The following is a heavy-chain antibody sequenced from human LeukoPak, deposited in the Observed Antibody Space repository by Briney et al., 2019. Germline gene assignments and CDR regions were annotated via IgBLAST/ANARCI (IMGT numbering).Heavy chain of an antibody. Sequence: VASVKVSCKASGYTFTSYGISWVRQAPGQGLEWMGWISAYNGNTNYAQKLQGRVTMTTDTSTSTAYMELRSLRSDDTAVYYCAREGWRLRTLWFGELSDYWGQGTLVTVSS. CDR3: AREGWRLRTLWFGELSDY. J-gene: IGHJ4*02. CDR1: GYTFTSYG. CDR2: ISAYNGNT. V-gene: IGHV1-18*01. D-gene: IGHD3-10*01.